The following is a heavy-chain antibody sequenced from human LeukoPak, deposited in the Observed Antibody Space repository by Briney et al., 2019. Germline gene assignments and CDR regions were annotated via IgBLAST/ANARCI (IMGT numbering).Heavy chain of an antibody. CDR2: IRSKAYGGTT. J-gene: IGHJ4*02. CDR1: GFTFGDYA. CDR3: TRDRRWLEGGGRFDY. Sequence: GGSLRLSCTASGFTFGDYAMSWFRQAPGKGLEWVGFIRSKAYGGTTEYAASVKGRFTISRDDSKSIAYLQMNSLKTEDTAVYYCTRDRRWLEGGGRFDYWGQGTLVTVSS. D-gene: IGHD6-19*01. V-gene: IGHV3-49*03.